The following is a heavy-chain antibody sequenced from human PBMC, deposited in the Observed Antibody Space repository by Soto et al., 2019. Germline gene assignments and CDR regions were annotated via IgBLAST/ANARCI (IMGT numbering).Heavy chain of an antibody. CDR2: IYPSDSDT. J-gene: IGHJ4*02. Sequence: VEALKISCKGSVYNFAGYWIAWMRQMPVKGLELMGIIYPSDSDTRYRPSLQGQVTISADKSISSAYLQWSSLRASDTAMYYCARGGVSTRPFDYWGQGTPVTVSS. V-gene: IGHV5-51*01. D-gene: IGHD3-3*01. CDR3: ARGGVSTRPFDY. CDR1: VYNFAGYW.